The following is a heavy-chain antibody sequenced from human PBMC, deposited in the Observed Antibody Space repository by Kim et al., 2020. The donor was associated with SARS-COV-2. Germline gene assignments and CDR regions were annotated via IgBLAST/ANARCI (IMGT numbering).Heavy chain of an antibody. J-gene: IGHJ4*02. D-gene: IGHD3-22*01. CDR1: GGTFSSYA. CDR2: IIPIFGTA. CDR3: GFDSSGYYGGY. Sequence: SVKVSCKASGGTFSSYAISWVRQAPGQGLEWMGGIIPIFGTANYAQKFQGRVTITADKSTSTAYMELSSLRSEDTAVYYCGFDSSGYYGGYWGQGTLVTVSS. V-gene: IGHV1-69*06.